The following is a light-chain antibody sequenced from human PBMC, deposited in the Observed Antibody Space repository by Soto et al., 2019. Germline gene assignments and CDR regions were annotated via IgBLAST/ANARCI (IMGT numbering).Light chain of an antibody. J-gene: IGKJ1*01. CDR2: RAS. CDR3: QQYGSSPGT. CDR1: QSVRYNY. Sequence: EIVLTQSPGTLSLSPGESATLSCRASQSVRYNYLAWYQQNPGRAPRLLLSRASTRATGIPDRFSGSGSRTDFTLTISRLEPEDFAVYYCQQYGSSPGTFGQGTKVEIK. V-gene: IGKV3-20*01.